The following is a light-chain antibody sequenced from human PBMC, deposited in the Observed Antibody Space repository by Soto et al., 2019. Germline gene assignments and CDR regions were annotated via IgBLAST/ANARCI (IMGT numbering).Light chain of an antibody. J-gene: IGKJ4*01. CDR2: GAS. CDR3: QLYNNWPPLT. V-gene: IGKV3-15*01. Sequence: EIVMTQSPATLSVSPGERATLSCRASQSVSSNLAWYQQKPGQAPRLLIYGASTRATGIPARFSGSGSGTEFTLTISSLRSEDFAVYYCQLYNNWPPLTFGGGTKVEIK. CDR1: QSVSSN.